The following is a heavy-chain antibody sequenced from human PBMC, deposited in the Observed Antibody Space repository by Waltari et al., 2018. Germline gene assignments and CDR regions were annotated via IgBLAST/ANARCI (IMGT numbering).Heavy chain of an antibody. D-gene: IGHD1-7*01. J-gene: IGHJ3*02. CDR2: INSDGSRT. V-gene: IGHV3-74*01. CDR3: ASGNSHAFDI. Sequence: EVQLVESGGGLIQPGGSLRLSCAASGFTFSSYWMHWVRQAPGKGLVWVARINSDGSRTSNADSVKGRFTISRDNAKNTLYLQMNSLRAEDTAMYYCASGNSHAFDIWGQGTMVTVSS. CDR1: GFTFSSYW.